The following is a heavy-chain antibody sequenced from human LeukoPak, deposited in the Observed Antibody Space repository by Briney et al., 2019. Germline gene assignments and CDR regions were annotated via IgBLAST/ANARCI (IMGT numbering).Heavy chain of an antibody. CDR3: AKSDLREDYFDY. J-gene: IGHJ4*02. D-gene: IGHD5-12*01. CDR1: GFTFSSYW. Sequence: GGSLRLSCAASGFTFSSYWMHWVRQAPGKGLEWVSAISGSGGSTYYADSVKGRFTISRDNSKNTLYLQMNSLRAEDTAVYYCAKSDLREDYFDYWGQGTLVTVSS. CDR2: ISGSGGST. V-gene: IGHV3-23*01.